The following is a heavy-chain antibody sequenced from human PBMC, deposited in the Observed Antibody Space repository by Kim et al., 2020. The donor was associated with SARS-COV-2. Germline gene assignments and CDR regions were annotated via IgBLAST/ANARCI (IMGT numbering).Heavy chain of an antibody. CDR2: IYYSGST. V-gene: IGHV4-39*01. Sequence: SETLSLTCTVSGGSISSSSYYWGWIRQPPGKGLEWIGSIYYSGSTYYNPSLKSRVTMSVYTAKNQFSLKLSSVTAAATAVYYCARRHSSSWFFFDYWGQGTLVTVSS. J-gene: IGHJ4*02. CDR1: GGSISSSSYY. D-gene: IGHD6-13*01. CDR3: ARRHSSSWFFFDY.